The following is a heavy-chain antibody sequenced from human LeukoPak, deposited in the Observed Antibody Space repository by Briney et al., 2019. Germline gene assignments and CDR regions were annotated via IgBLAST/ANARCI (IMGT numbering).Heavy chain of an antibody. CDR2: INGGGSSA. Sequence: PGGSLRLSCAASAFTFNTFWMHWVRQAPGKGLVWVSRINGGGSSADYADSVKGRFTISRDNAKNTLYLQMNSLRAEDTAVYYRARGNYYNMDVWGQGTTVTVSS. J-gene: IGHJ6*02. CDR3: ARGNYYNMDV. CDR1: AFTFNTFW. V-gene: IGHV3-74*01.